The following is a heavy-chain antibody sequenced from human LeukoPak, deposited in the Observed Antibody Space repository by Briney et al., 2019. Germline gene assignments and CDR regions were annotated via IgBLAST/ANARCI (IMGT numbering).Heavy chain of an antibody. V-gene: IGHV3-30*18. D-gene: IGHD3-22*01. Sequence: GGSLRLSCAASGFTFSSYGMHWVRQAPGKGLEWVAVISYDGSNKYYADSVKGRFTISRDNSKNTLYLQMNSLRAEDTAVYYCAKLYYYDSSGYHPFDYWGQGTLVTVSS. CDR1: GFTFSSYG. CDR2: ISYDGSNK. CDR3: AKLYYYDSSGYHPFDY. J-gene: IGHJ4*02.